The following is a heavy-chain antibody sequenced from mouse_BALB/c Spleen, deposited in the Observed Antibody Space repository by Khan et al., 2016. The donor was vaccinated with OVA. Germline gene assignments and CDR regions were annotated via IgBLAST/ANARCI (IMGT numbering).Heavy chain of an antibody. CDR2: ILPGSGST. CDR1: GYTFSSYW. V-gene: IGHV1-9*01. J-gene: IGHJ2*01. CDR3: ARGDYYGRRYYFDY. Sequence: QVQLQQSGAELMKPGASAKISCKATGYTFSSYWIEWVKQRPGHGLEWIGEILPGSGSTNYNEKFKGKATFTADTSSNTAYMQLSSLTSEDSAVYYCARGDYYGRRYYFDYWGQGTTLTVSS. D-gene: IGHD1-1*01.